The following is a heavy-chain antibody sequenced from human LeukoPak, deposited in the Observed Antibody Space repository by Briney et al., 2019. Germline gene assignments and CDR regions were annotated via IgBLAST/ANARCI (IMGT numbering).Heavy chain of an antibody. CDR2: IYYSGST. Sequence: SETLSLTCTVSGGSISSSSYYWGWIRQPPGKGLEWIGSIYYSGSTYYNPSLKSRVTISVDTSKNQFSLKLSSVTAADTAVYYCARALRYFVGKEYYFDYWGQGTLVTVSS. V-gene: IGHV4-39*01. CDR3: ARALRYFVGKEYYFDY. CDR1: GGSISSSSYY. J-gene: IGHJ4*02. D-gene: IGHD3-9*01.